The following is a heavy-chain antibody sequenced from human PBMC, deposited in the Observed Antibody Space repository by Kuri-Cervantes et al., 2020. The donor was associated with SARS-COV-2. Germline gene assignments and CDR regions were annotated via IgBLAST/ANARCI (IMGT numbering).Heavy chain of an antibody. CDR1: GFTFTSSA. Sequence: SVKVSCKASGFTFTSSAVQWVRQARGQGLEWMGRIIPIFGTANYAQKFQGRVTITADESTSTAYMELSSLRSEDTAVYYCARGPDTMTRRFDPWGQGTLVTVSS. V-gene: IGHV1-69*13. J-gene: IGHJ5*02. CDR2: IIPIFGTA. D-gene: IGHD3-22*01. CDR3: ARGPDTMTRRFDP.